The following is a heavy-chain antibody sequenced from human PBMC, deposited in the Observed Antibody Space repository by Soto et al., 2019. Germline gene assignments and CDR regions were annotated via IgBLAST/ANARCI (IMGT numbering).Heavy chain of an antibody. J-gene: IGHJ6*02. CDR2: IIPIFGTA. Sequence: ASVKVSCQASGGTFSSYAVSWVRQETGQGLEWMGGIIPIFGTANYAQKFQGRVTITADESTSTAYMELSSLRSGDTAVYYCARGQYQLLDYYYYYGMDVWGQGTTVTVS. CDR3: ARGQYQLLDYYYYYGMDV. CDR1: GGTFSSYA. V-gene: IGHV1-69*13. D-gene: IGHD2-2*01.